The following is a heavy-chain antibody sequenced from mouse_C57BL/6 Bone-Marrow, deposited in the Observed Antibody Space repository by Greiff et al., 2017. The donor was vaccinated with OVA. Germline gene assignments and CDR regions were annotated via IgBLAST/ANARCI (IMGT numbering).Heavy chain of an antibody. J-gene: IGHJ4*01. D-gene: IGHD2-2*01. CDR2: INPNNGGT. Sequence: DVKLQESGPELVKPGASVKMSCKASGYTFTDYNMHWVKQSHGKSLEWIGYINPNNGGTSYNQKFKGKATLTVNKSSSTAYMELRSLTSEDSAVYYCAKSIMVYAMDYWGQGTSVTVSS. V-gene: IGHV1-22*01. CDR3: AKSIMVYAMDY. CDR1: GYTFTDYN.